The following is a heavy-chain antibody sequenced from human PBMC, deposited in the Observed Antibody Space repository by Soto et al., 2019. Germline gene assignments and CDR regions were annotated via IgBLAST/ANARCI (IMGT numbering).Heavy chain of an antibody. CDR2: INHSGST. Sequence: SETLSLTCAVYGGSFSGYYWSWIRQPPGKGLEWIGEINHSGSTNYNPSLKSRVTISVDTSKNQFSLKLSSVTAADTAVYYCRQQQLVLSRGYYYYGMDVWGQGTTVTVSS. V-gene: IGHV4-34*01. CDR1: GGSFSGYY. D-gene: IGHD6-13*01. CDR3: RQQQLVLSRGYYYYGMDV. J-gene: IGHJ6*02.